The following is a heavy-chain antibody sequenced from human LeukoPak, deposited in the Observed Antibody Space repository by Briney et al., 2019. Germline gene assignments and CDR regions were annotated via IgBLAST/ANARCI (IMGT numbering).Heavy chain of an antibody. CDR3: ALGGSWAEYGAFDI. Sequence: PSETLSLTCTVSGGSVSSGSYYWSWIRQPPGKGLEWIGYIYYSGSTNYNPSLKSRVTISVDTSKNQFSLKLNSVTAADTAVYYCALGGSWAEYGAFDIWGQGTMVTVPS. CDR2: IYYSGST. D-gene: IGHD3-10*01. V-gene: IGHV4-61*01. J-gene: IGHJ3*02. CDR1: GGSVSSGSYY.